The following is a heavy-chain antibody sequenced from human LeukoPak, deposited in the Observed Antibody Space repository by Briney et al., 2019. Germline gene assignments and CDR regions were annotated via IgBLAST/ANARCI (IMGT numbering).Heavy chain of an antibody. CDR1: GFTFSSYG. J-gene: IGHJ4*02. D-gene: IGHD2-8*02. V-gene: IGHV3-21*01. CDR2: ISSTSYI. Sequence: PGRSPRLSCAASGFTFSSYGMHWVRQAPGKGLEWVSSISSTSYIYYADSVKGRFTISRDNAKNSLYLQMNSLRAEDTAVYYCAKGGGGDWWFDYWGQGALVTVSS. CDR3: AKGGGGDWWFDY.